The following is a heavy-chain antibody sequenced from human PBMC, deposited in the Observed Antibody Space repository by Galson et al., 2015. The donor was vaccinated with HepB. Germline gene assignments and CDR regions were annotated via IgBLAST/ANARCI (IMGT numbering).Heavy chain of an antibody. D-gene: IGHD1-26*01. V-gene: IGHV3-53*01. Sequence: SLRLSCAASGFTVSSNNMNWVRQAPGKGLEWVSVIYSGGSTHYADSVKGRFTISRDNSKNTLYLQMNSLRAEDTAVYYCARDYLVGTRALDIWGQGTMVTVSS. CDR1: GFTVSSNN. J-gene: IGHJ3*02. CDR2: IYSGGST. CDR3: ARDYLVGTRALDI.